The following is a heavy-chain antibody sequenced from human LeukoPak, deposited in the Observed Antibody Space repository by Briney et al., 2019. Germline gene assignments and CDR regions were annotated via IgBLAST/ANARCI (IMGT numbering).Heavy chain of an antibody. Sequence: GGSLGLSCAASGFTFSSYWVSWVRQAPGKELEWVANIKQDGSEKYYVDSVKGRFTISRDNAKNSLYLQMNSLRAEDTAVYYCARRWELNYWGQGTLVTVSS. CDR3: ARRWELNY. V-gene: IGHV3-7*01. J-gene: IGHJ4*02. D-gene: IGHD1-26*01. CDR2: IKQDGSEK. CDR1: GFTFSSYW.